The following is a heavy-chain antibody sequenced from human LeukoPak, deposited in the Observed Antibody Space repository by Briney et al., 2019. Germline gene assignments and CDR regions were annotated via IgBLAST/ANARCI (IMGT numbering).Heavy chain of an antibody. J-gene: IGHJ3*02. Sequence: PGGSLRLSCAASGVTLRRYWLHWVRQAPGKGLVWVSRIDPDGSTTTYADSVKGRFTISRDNAKNTVYLQMNSLRAEDTAVYYCASGSHAVGYCSGGSCYSFRSDAFDIWGQGAMVTVSS. CDR3: ASGSHAVGYCSGGSCYSFRSDAFDI. CDR1: GVTLRRYW. D-gene: IGHD2-15*01. CDR2: IDPDGSTT. V-gene: IGHV3-74*01.